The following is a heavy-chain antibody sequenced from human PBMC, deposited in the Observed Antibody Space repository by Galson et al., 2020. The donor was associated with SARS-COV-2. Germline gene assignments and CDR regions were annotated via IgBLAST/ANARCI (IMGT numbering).Heavy chain of an antibody. CDR3: ASAVRGVSIKGFDWFDP. V-gene: IGHV4-31*03. D-gene: IGHD3-10*01. CDR1: GGSISSGGYY. Sequence: SETLSLPCTVSGGSISSGGYYWSWLPQDPGKGLEWIGYINESGSTYYNPSLKSRVTISVDTSKDQFSLKLSSGTTADTAVYYGASAVRGVSIKGFDWFDPWGQGTLVTVSS. CDR2: INESGST. J-gene: IGHJ5*02.